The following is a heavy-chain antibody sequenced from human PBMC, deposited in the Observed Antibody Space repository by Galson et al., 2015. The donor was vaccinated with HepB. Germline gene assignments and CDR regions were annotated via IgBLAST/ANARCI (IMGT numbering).Heavy chain of an antibody. Sequence: SLRLSCAASGFNFVTYSMHWVRQAPGKGLQWVAVISYSGTSQYYADSVKGRFTISRDNSKNTVYLEMNSLRAEDTALYFCAKEEAYSNSWIDSHCHPGMDVWGQGTTVTVSS. D-gene: IGHD4-11*01. CDR2: ISYSGTSQ. V-gene: IGHV3-30*04. J-gene: IGHJ6*02. CDR1: GFNFVTYS. CDR3: AKEEAYSNSWIDSHCHPGMDV.